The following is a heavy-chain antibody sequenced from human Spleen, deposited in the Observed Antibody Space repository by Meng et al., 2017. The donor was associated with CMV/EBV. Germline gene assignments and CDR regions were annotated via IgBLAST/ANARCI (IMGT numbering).Heavy chain of an antibody. D-gene: IGHD2-21*02. J-gene: IGHJ6*02. CDR1: GFTFSRYW. Sequence: GGSLILSCAASGFTFSRYWMVWVRQAPGKGLEWVSGISTGGETYYADSVKGRFTISRDNSKNTLYLQMNSLSAEGTAVYYCAKEGDVWRDLHYYGMDVWGQGTTVTVSS. CDR3: AKEGDVWRDLHYYGMDV. V-gene: IGHV3-23*01. CDR2: ISTGGET.